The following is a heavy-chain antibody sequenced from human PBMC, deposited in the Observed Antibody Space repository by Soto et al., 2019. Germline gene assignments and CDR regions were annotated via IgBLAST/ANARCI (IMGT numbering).Heavy chain of an antibody. CDR2: IIPIFGTA. CDR3: ARNAEDYYDSSGYLDY. D-gene: IGHD3-22*01. CDR1: GGTFSSYA. V-gene: IGHV1-69*13. Sequence: SVKVSCKASGGTFSSYAISWVRQAPGQGLEWMGGIIPIFGTANYAQKFQGRVTITADESTSTAYMELSSLRSEDTAVYYCARNAEDYYDSSGYLDYWGHGTLVTVSS. J-gene: IGHJ4*01.